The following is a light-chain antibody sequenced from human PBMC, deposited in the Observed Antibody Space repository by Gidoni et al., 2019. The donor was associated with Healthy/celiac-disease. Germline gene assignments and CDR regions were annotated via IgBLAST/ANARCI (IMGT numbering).Light chain of an antibody. CDR1: QSVSSSY. J-gene: IGKJ1*01. Sequence: ILLTQSPGTLSLSPGARATLSCRASQSVSSSYLAWYQQKPGQAPRLLIYGASSRATGIPDRFSGSGSGTDFTLTISRLEPEDFAVYYCQQYGSSPWTFGQGTKVEIK. CDR3: QQYGSSPWT. V-gene: IGKV3-20*01. CDR2: GAS.